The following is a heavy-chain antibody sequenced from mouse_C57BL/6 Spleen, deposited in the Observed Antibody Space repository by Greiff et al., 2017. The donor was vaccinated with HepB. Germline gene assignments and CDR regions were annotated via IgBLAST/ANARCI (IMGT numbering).Heavy chain of an antibody. CDR2: ISYSGST. Sequence: EVKLMESGPGMVKPSQSLSLTCTVTGYSITSGYDWHWIRHFPGNILEWMGYISYSGSTNYNPTLKSRISITHDTSKNHFFLKLNSVTTEDTATYYCARGGDGENFDYWGQGTTLTVSS. D-gene: IGHD3-3*01. CDR1: GYSITSGYD. CDR3: ARGGDGENFDY. J-gene: IGHJ2*01. V-gene: IGHV3-1*01.